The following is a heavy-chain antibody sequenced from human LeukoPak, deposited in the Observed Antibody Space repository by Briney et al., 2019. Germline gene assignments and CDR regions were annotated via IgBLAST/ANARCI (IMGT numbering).Heavy chain of an antibody. Sequence: ETLSLTCAVYGGSFSGYYWSWIRQPPGKGLEWIGEINHSGSTNYNPSLKSRVTISVDTSKNQFSLKLSSVTAADTAVYYCARSSGWYSYYFDYWGQGTLVTVSS. CDR2: INHSGST. CDR3: ARSSGWYSYYFDY. D-gene: IGHD6-19*01. V-gene: IGHV4-34*01. J-gene: IGHJ4*02. CDR1: GGSFSGYY.